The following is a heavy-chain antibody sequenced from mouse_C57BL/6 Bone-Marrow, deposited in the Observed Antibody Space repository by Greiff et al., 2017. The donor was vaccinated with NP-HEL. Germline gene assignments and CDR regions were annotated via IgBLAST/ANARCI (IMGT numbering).Heavy chain of an antibody. J-gene: IGHJ1*03. CDR2: IHPNSGST. CDR1: GYTFTSYW. CDR3: ARSDGSPYFDV. D-gene: IGHD1-1*01. V-gene: IGHV1-64*01. Sequence: QVHVKQPGAELVKPGASVKLSCKASGYTFTSYWMHWEKQRPGQGLEWIGMIHPNSGSTNYNEKFKSKATLTVDKSSSTAYMQLSSLTSEDSAVYYCARSDGSPYFDVWGTGTTVTVSS.